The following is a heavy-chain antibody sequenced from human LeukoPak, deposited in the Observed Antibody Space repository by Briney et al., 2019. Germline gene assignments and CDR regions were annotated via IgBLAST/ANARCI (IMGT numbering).Heavy chain of an antibody. V-gene: IGHV3-30*02. CDR2: IRNDGSNK. Sequence: GGSLRPSCAASGFTFSKHGMHWVRQAPGKGLEWVAFIRNDGSNKYYVDSVKGRFTISRDNSKNTVDLQMNSLRAEDTAVYYCAKDINSHCRGDCSDYWGQGTLVTVSS. CDR1: GFTFSKHG. J-gene: IGHJ4*02. CDR3: AKDINSHCRGDCSDY. D-gene: IGHD2-15*01.